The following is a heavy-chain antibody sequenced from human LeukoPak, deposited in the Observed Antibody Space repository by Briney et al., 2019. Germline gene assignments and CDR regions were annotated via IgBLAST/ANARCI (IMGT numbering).Heavy chain of an antibody. CDR2: IGGGGRST. CDR3: AKARIAVAAFDY. D-gene: IGHD6-19*01. J-gene: IGHJ4*02. Sequence: GGSLRLSCTASGFTFSDYAMSWVRQAPGQGLEWVSAIGGGGRSTYYADFVKGRFTISRDNSKNTLFLQVNTLRVEDTAVYYCAKARIAVAAFDYWGQGTLVTVSS. CDR1: GFTFSDYA. V-gene: IGHV3-23*01.